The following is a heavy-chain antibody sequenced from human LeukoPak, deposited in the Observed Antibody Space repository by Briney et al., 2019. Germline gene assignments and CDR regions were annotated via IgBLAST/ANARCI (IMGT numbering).Heavy chain of an antibody. V-gene: IGHV4-38-2*01. Sequence: SETLSLTCAVYGYSISSGYYWGWIRQPPGKGLEWIGSIYHSGSTYYNPSLKSRVTISVDTSKNQFSLKLSSVTAADTAVYYCARGLGRAVAGTGYYYMDVWGKGTTVTVSS. D-gene: IGHD6-19*01. J-gene: IGHJ6*03. CDR2: IYHSGST. CDR3: ARGLGRAVAGTGYYYMDV. CDR1: GYSISSGYY.